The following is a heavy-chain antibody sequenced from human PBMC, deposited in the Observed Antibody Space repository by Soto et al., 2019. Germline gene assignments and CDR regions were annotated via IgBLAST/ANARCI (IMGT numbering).Heavy chain of an antibody. CDR3: ARVRYSSSTEVYYGMDV. Sequence: GASVKVSCKASGGTFSSYAISWVRQAPGQGLEWMGGIIPIFGTANYAQKFQGRVTITADESTSTAYMELSSLRSEDTAVYYCARVRYSSSTEVYYGMDVWGQGTTVTVSS. CDR1: GGTFSSYA. J-gene: IGHJ6*02. V-gene: IGHV1-69*13. D-gene: IGHD6-6*01. CDR2: IIPIFGTA.